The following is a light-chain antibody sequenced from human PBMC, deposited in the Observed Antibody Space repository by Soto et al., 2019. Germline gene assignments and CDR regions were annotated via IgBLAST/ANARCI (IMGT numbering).Light chain of an antibody. J-gene: IGLJ2*01. Sequence: QSALTQPASVSGSPGQSITISCTGTSSDIGGYNFVSWYQQHPGKAPKFMIYEVNNRPSGVSNRFSGSKSGNTASLTISGLQAEDEADYYCSSYSSTSIPVVFGGGTQLTVL. V-gene: IGLV2-14*01. CDR3: SSYSSTSIPVV. CDR2: EVN. CDR1: SSDIGGYNF.